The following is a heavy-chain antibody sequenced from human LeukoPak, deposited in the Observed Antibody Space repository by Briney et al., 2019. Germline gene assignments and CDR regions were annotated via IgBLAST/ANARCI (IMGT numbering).Heavy chain of an antibody. CDR2: IIPIFGTA. D-gene: IGHD3-10*01. Sequence: SVKVSCKASGGTFSSYAISWVRQAPGQGLEWMGRIIPIFGTANYAQKFQGRVTITTDESTSTAYMELSSLRSEDTAVYYCASDPMVRGVNSDYWGQGALVTVSS. CDR3: ASDPMVRGVNSDY. J-gene: IGHJ4*02. CDR1: GGTFSSYA. V-gene: IGHV1-69*05.